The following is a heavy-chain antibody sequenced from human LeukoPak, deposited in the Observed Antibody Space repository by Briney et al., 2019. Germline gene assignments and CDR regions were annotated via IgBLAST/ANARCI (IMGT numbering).Heavy chain of an antibody. CDR3: AKDPYTSSWSHYFDY. V-gene: IGHV3-7*05. CDR1: GSTFSGYW. CDR2: IKQDGSEK. D-gene: IGHD6-13*01. Sequence: GSLRLSCAASGSTFSGYWMSWVRQAPGKGLGWVANIKQDGSEKYYEDSVKGRFTIFRDNAKNSLYLQINSLRAEDTAVYYCAKDPYTSSWSHYFDYWGQGTLVTVSS. J-gene: IGHJ4*02.